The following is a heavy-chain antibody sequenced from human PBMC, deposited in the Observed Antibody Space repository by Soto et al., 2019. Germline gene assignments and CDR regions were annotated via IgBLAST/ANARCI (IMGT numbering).Heavy chain of an antibody. CDR1: GFTFKNYA. D-gene: IGHD6-6*01. Sequence: SCAVSGFTFKNYALNWVRQAPGKGLEWVASITRDGYNKYYADSVKGRFTISRDNSKNTLSLQMTALRVEDSSVYYCTKSSGGSSSVGMDYWGPGTLVTVSS. CDR3: TKSSGGSSSVGMDY. J-gene: IGHJ4*02. V-gene: IGHV3-30*04. CDR2: ITRDGYNK.